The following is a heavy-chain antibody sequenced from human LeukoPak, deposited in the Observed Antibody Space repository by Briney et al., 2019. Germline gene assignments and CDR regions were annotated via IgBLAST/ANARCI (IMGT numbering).Heavy chain of an antibody. Sequence: ASVKVSCKASGCTFTGYYMHWVRQAPGQGLEWMGWINPNSGGTNYAQKFQGRVTMTRDTSISTAYMELSRLRSDDTAVYYCASEHCSSTSCFSAYWGQGTLVTVSS. CDR3: ASEHCSSTSCFSAY. D-gene: IGHD2-2*01. CDR2: INPNSGGT. J-gene: IGHJ4*02. V-gene: IGHV1-2*02. CDR1: GCTFTGYY.